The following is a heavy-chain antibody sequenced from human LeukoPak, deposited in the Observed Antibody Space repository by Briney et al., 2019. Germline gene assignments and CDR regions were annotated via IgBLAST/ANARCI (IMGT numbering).Heavy chain of an antibody. V-gene: IGHV3-11*01. J-gene: IGHJ4*02. Sequence: GGSLRLSCAASGFTFSDYYMSWIRQAPGKGLEWVSYISSSGSTIYYADSVKGRFTISRDNAKNSLYLQMNSLRAEDTAVYYCARDLYDSSGYYAPFDYWGQGTLVTVSP. CDR3: ARDLYDSSGYYAPFDY. D-gene: IGHD3-22*01. CDR2: ISSSGSTI. CDR1: GFTFSDYY.